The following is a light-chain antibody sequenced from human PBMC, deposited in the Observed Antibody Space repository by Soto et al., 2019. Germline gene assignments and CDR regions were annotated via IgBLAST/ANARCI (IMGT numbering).Light chain of an antibody. CDR1: SSNIGANYD. V-gene: IGLV1-40*01. CDR3: QSYDSSLSGYV. Sequence: QSVLTQPPSVSGAPGQRVTISCTGSSSNIGANYDVHWYQQLPGTAPKLLIYGNSNRASGVPDRFSGSKSGTSASLAITGLQAEDEADYYCQSYDSSLSGYVFGTGTKLTVL. J-gene: IGLJ1*01. CDR2: GNS.